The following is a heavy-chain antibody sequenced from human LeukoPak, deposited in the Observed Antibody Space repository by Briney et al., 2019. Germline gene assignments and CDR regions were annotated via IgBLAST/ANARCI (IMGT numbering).Heavy chain of an antibody. Sequence: GGSLRLACAASGFTFSSYATSWVRQAPGKGLEWVSAISGSGGSTYYADSVKGRFTISRDNSKKTLYLQMNSLRAEDTAVYYCAKELSTYYDILTGYSHDAFDIWGQGTMVTVSS. CDR1: GFTFSSYA. V-gene: IGHV3-23*01. CDR2: ISGSGGST. D-gene: IGHD3-9*01. J-gene: IGHJ3*02. CDR3: AKELSTYYDILTGYSHDAFDI.